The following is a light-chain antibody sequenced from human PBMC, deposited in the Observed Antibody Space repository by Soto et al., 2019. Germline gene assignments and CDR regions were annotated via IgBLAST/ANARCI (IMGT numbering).Light chain of an antibody. J-gene: IGLJ1*01. CDR1: NSNIGSNT. CDR3: SSYRSSDTLEV. V-gene: IGLV1-44*01. CDR2: AVN. Sequence: QSVLTQPPSASGTPGQRVTISCSGSNSNIGSNTVNWYQQLPGTAPKLILYAVNDRPSGVSSRFSGSKSGNTASLTISGVQPDDEADYYCSSYRSSDTLEVFGTGTKVTV.